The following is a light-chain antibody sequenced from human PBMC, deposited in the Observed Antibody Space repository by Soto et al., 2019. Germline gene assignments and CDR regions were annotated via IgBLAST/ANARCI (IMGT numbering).Light chain of an antibody. CDR2: WAS. CDR1: PRILYSSNNKNS. V-gene: IGKV4-1*01. Sequence: DIVMTQSPDCLACSLRGRGTIECQSSPRILYSSNNKNSLAWYQQKPGQPPKLIIYWASTRESGVPDRFSGSGSGTDFTLTISSLQAEDVAVYYCQQYYSTRTFGQGTKVDIK. CDR3: QQYYSTRT. J-gene: IGKJ1*01.